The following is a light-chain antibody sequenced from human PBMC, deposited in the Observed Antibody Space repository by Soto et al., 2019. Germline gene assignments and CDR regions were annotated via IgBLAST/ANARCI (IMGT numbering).Light chain of an antibody. V-gene: IGLV1-47*01. CDR3: AAWDDSLRGWV. CDR1: SSSIGSNY. Sequence: QSVLTQPPSASGTPGQRVPISCSESSSSIGSNYIYWYQQLPGTAPKLLIYRDSQRHSGVPDRFSGSKSGTSASLAISGLRSEDEADYYCAAWDDSLRGWVFGGGTELTVL. CDR2: RDS. J-gene: IGLJ3*02.